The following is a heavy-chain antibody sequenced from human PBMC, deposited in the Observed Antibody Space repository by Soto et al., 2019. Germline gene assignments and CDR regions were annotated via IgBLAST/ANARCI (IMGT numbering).Heavy chain of an antibody. CDR1: GGTFSSYA. V-gene: IGHV1-69*01. CDR3: AREVRYGDLWFDP. Sequence: QVQLVQSGAEVKKPGSSVKVSCKASGGTFSSYAISWVRQAPGQGLEWMGGVIPLFGTANYAQKFQGRVTITADESTSTAYMELSSLRSEDTAVYYCAREVRYGDLWFDPWGQGTLVTVSS. J-gene: IGHJ5*02. CDR2: VIPLFGTA. D-gene: IGHD4-17*01.